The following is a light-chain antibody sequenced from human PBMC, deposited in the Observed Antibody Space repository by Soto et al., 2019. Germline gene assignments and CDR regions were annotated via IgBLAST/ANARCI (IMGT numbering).Light chain of an antibody. Sequence: EIVLTQSPGTLSLSTGERAALSCRASQRVSSSYLAWYQQKPGQAPRLLIYGASSRATDIPDRFSGSGSGTDFTLTISRLEPEDFAVYYCQQYGSSPLTFGGGTTVEIK. CDR3: QQYGSSPLT. CDR1: QRVSSSY. CDR2: GAS. J-gene: IGKJ4*01. V-gene: IGKV3-20*01.